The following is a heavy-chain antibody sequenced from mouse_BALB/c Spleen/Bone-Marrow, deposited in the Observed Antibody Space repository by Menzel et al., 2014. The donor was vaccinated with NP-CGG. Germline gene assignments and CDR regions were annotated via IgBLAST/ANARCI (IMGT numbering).Heavy chain of an antibody. CDR3: ARWEYYAMDY. V-gene: IGHV14-3*02. CDR1: GFNIKDTY. D-gene: IGHD4-1*01. J-gene: IGHJ4*01. Sequence: VQLQQSGAELVKPGASVKLSCTASGFNIKDTYMHWVKQRPEQGLEWIGRIDPANGNTKYDPKFQGKATITADTSSNTAYLQLSSLTSEDTAVYYCARWEYYAMDYWGQGTSVTVSA. CDR2: IDPANGNT.